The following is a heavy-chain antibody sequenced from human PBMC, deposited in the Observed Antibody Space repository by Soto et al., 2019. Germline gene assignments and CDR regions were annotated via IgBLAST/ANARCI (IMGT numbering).Heavy chain of an antibody. CDR1: GFTFSSYW. D-gene: IGHD6-19*01. CDR3: PRGGIGWYFIVYYFDY. CDR2: IKQDGSEK. V-gene: IGHV3-7*01. J-gene: IGHJ4*02. Sequence: PGGSLRLSCAASGFTFSSYWMSWVRQAPGKGLEWVANIKQDGSEKYYVDSVKGRFTISRDNAKNSLYLQMNSLRAEDTAVYYCPRGGIGWYFIVYYFDYWGQGTLVTVSS.